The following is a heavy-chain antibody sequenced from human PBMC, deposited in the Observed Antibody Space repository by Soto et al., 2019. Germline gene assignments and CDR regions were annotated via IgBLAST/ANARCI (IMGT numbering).Heavy chain of an antibody. CDR1: GGTFGSHG. CDR3: ARGAMANFDY. CDR2: FIAMLGTP. V-gene: IGHV1-69*13. Sequence: SVKVSCKASGGTFGSHGIAWVRQAPGQGLEWMGGFIAMLGTPTYAKKVQGRATITADESLTSSYLELRSLRSEDTGVYFCARGAMANFDYWGQGTVVTVSS. D-gene: IGHD5-18*01. J-gene: IGHJ4*02.